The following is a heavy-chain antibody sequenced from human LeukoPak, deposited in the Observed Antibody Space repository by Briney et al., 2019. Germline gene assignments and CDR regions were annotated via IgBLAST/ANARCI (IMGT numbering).Heavy chain of an antibody. Sequence: GGSLRLSCAASEFTLSAYTMSWVRQAPGKGLEWVASISSSRSYKYFADSVKGRFTISRDNAKNSVFLQMDSLRAEDTAVFYCARVMDKWEVQDYCYAMDVWGQGTTVTVSS. CDR2: ISSSRSYK. CDR3: ARVMDKWEVQDYCYAMDV. V-gene: IGHV3-21*01. D-gene: IGHD1-26*01. J-gene: IGHJ6*02. CDR1: EFTLSAYT.